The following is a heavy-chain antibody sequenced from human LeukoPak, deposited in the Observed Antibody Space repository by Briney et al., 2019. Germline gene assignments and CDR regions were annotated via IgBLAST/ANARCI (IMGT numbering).Heavy chain of an antibody. CDR3: AKDPYCSSTSCQIDY. Sequence: GGSLRLSCAASGFTFSSYGMHWVRQAPGKGLEWVSFVRYDGTNKYYADSVKGRFTISRDNSKNTLYLQMNSLRAEDTAVYYCAKDPYCSSTSCQIDYWGQGTLVTVSS. J-gene: IGHJ4*02. CDR2: VRYDGTNK. CDR1: GFTFSSYG. D-gene: IGHD2-2*01. V-gene: IGHV3-30*02.